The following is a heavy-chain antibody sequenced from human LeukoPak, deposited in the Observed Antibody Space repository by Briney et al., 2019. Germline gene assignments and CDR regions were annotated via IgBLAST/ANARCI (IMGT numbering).Heavy chain of an antibody. D-gene: IGHD6-6*01. CDR1: GYTLTGYY. CDR3: ARGWYSSSAGYFDY. Sequence: ASVKVSCKASGYTLTGYYMHWVRQAPGQGLEWMGWINPNSGGTNYAQKFQGWVTMTRDTSISTAYMELSRLRSDDTAVYYCARGWYSSSAGYFDYWGQGTLVTVSS. CDR2: INPNSGGT. V-gene: IGHV1-2*04. J-gene: IGHJ4*02.